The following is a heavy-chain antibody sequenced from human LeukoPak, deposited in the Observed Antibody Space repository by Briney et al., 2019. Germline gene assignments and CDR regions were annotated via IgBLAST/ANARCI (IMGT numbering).Heavy chain of an antibody. CDR1: GGSISSYY. D-gene: IGHD3-22*01. CDR3: ARGRGQYYYDSSGYYRLDY. J-gene: IGHJ4*02. CDR2: IYYSGST. Sequence: PSETLSLTCTVSGGSISSYYWSWLRQPPGKGLEWIGYIYYSGSTNYNPSLKSRVTISVDTSKNQFSLKLSSVTAADTAVYYCARGRGQYYYDSSGYYRLDYWGQGTLVTVSS. V-gene: IGHV4-59*12.